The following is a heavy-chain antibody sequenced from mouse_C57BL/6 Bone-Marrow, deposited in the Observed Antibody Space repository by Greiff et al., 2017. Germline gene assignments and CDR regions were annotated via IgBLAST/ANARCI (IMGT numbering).Heavy chain of an antibody. CDR2: IVPEIGDT. V-gene: IGHV14-4*01. CDR1: GFNIKDDY. CDR3: STCDDNNFDI. Sequence: VQLLQSGAELVRPGASVKLSCTASGFNIKDDYIHWVQQRPEQGLEWMGWIVPEIGDTEYASQFQGMAIITSDTSSNTAYLQLSSLTSEDTAIYYCSTCDDNNFDIGGQGTPLTVAS. D-gene: IGHD1-3*01. J-gene: IGHJ2*01.